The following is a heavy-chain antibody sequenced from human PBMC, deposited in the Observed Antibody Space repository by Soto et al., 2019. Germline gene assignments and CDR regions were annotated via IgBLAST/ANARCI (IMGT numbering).Heavy chain of an antibody. CDR3: ARHPRGYYILTGPEGYFDY. J-gene: IGHJ4*02. CDR2: IYYSGST. D-gene: IGHD3-9*01. CDR1: SGDFY. Sequence: SGDFYGRWIMKNPRKGLEWIGYIYYSGSTNYNPSLKSRVTISVDTSKNQFSLKLSSVTAADTAVYYCARHPRGYYILTGPEGYFDYWGQGTLVTVSS. V-gene: IGHV4-61*07.